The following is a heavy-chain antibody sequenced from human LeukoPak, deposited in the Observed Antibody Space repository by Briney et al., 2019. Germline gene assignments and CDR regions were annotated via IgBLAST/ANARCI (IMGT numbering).Heavy chain of an antibody. CDR1: GGSISSGGYS. CDR3: ARASQNDLCGGDCHTAFDI. D-gene: IGHD2-21*02. V-gene: IGHV4-30-4*07. Sequence: SSETLSLTCAVSGGSISSGGYSWSWIRQPPGKGLEWIGYIYYSGSTYYNPSLKSRVTISVDTSKNQFSLKLSSVTAADTAVYYCARASQNDLCGGDCHTAFDIWGQGTMVTVSS. CDR2: IYYSGST. J-gene: IGHJ3*02.